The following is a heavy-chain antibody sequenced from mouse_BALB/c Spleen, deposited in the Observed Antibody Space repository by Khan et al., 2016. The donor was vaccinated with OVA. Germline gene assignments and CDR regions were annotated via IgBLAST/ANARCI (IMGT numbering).Heavy chain of an antibody. CDR2: INPSSGYT. J-gene: IGHJ2*01. CDR3: ARKGLHWDFDY. D-gene: IGHD4-1*01. Sequence: QVQLQQSGAELVKPGASVKMSCKASGYTFINYWITWVKQRPGQGLEWIGYINPSSGYTEYNQNFKDKATLTADKSSSTAYMQLSSLTSEDSAVYYSARKGLHWDFDYWGQGTTLTVSS. CDR1: GYTFINYW. V-gene: IGHV1-7*01.